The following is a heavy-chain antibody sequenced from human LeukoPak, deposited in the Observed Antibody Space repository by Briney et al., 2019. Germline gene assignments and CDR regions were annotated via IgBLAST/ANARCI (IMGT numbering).Heavy chain of an antibody. V-gene: IGHV1-18*01. CDR1: GYTFYNYA. J-gene: IGHJ6*02. Sequence: ASVKVSCKASGYTFYNYAINWVRQAPGQGLEWMGRISVYNGDTNYAQRFQGRVTMTADTSTSTAYIELRSLTSDDTAVYYCARGHDTVVRLAARYYGMDVWGQGTTVTVSS. D-gene: IGHD2-15*01. CDR3: ARGHDTVVRLAARYYGMDV. CDR2: ISVYNGDT.